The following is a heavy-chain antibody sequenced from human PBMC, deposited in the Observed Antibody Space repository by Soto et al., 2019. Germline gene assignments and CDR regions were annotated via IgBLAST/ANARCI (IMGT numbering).Heavy chain of an antibody. J-gene: IGHJ4*02. CDR1: GFTFSSYG. Sequence: GGSLRLSCAASGFTFSSYGMHWVRQAPGKGLEWVAVIWYDGSNKYYADSVKGRFTISRDNSKNTLYLQMNSLRAEDTAVYYCARDYYDSSGYPGLDYWGQGTLVTVSS. V-gene: IGHV3-33*01. CDR2: IWYDGSNK. CDR3: ARDYYDSSGYPGLDY. D-gene: IGHD3-22*01.